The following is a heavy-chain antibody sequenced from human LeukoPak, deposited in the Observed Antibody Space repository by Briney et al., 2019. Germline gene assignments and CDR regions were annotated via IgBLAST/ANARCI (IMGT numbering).Heavy chain of an antibody. CDR1: GGSISSGDYY. Sequence: SETLSLTCTVSGGSISSGDYYWSWIRQPPGKGLEWIGYIYYSGSTYYNPSLKSRVTISVDTSKNQFSLKLSSVTAADTAVYCCARDHYDTTVYYYYGMDVWGQGTTVTVSS. J-gene: IGHJ6*02. V-gene: IGHV4-30-4*01. D-gene: IGHD3-9*01. CDR2: IYYSGST. CDR3: ARDHYDTTVYYYYGMDV.